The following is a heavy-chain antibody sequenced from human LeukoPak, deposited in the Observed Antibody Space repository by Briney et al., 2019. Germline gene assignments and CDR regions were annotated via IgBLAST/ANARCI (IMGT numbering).Heavy chain of an antibody. D-gene: IGHD3-3*01. Sequence: ASVKVSCKASGYTFTSYDINWVRQATGQGLEWMGWMNPNSGNTGYAQKFQGRVTITRNTSISTAYMELSSLRSEDTAVYYCARLDDFWSGYYTALDYWGQGTLVTVSS. CDR3: ARLDDFWSGYYTALDY. J-gene: IGHJ4*02. CDR1: GYTFTSYD. CDR2: MNPNSGNT. V-gene: IGHV1-8*03.